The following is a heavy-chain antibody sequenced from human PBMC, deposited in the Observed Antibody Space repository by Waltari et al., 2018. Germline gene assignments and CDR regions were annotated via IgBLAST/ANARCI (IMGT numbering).Heavy chain of an antibody. CDR2: IYYRSKWFN. J-gene: IGHJ5*01. CDR3: ARDRAYTWNDGRWFDS. D-gene: IGHD1-1*01. Sequence: QVQLRQSGPGLVKPSQTLPLTCAISGATVSSNTVIWNWIRQSPSRGLEWLGRIYYRSKWFNDYADSVESRMTITPDTSKNQFSLQLNSVTPEDTAVYYCARDRAYTWNDGRWFDSWGQGTLVTVSS. CDR1: GATVSSNTVI. V-gene: IGHV6-1*01.